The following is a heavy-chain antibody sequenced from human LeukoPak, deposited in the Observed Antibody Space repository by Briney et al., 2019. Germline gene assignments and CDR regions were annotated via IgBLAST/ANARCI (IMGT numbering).Heavy chain of an antibody. CDR3: ARDRAWNYFDY. Sequence: PGRSLRLSCALSGFTFSRHGMHWVRQAPGQGLEWVAIISNDGSRKYYAHSVEGRFTISRDNSKNTLYLQMDSLRAEDTAVYYCARDRAWNYFDYWGQGTLVTVSS. D-gene: IGHD3-3*01. V-gene: IGHV3-30*03. J-gene: IGHJ4*02. CDR1: GFTFSRHG. CDR2: ISNDGSRK.